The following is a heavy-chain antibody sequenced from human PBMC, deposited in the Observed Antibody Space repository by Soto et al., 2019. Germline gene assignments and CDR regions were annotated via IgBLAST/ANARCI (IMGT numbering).Heavy chain of an antibody. CDR3: ARDRVSGWGSSEQNGDPRGYFDY. CDR2: INPNSGGT. J-gene: IGHJ4*02. D-gene: IGHD3-16*01. V-gene: IGHV1-2*04. CDR1: GYTFTGYY. Sequence: ASVKVSCKASGYTFTGYYMHWVRQAPGQGLEWMGWINPNSGGTNYAQKFQGWVTMTRDTSISTAYMELSRLRSDDTAVYYCARDRVSGWGSSEQNGDPRGYFDYWGQGTLVTVSS.